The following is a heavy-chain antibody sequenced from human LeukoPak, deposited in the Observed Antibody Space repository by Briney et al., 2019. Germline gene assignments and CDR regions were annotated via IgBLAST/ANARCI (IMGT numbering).Heavy chain of an antibody. D-gene: IGHD1-7*01. CDR2: INPNSGGT. J-gene: IGHJ4*02. Sequence: GASVKVSCKASGYTFTGYYMHWVRQAPGQGLEWMGWINPNSGGTNYAQKFQGRVTMTRDTSISTAYMELSSLRSEDTAVYYCARGDWNYQIPPYYFDYWGQGTLVTVSS. CDR3: ARGDWNYQIPPYYFDY. V-gene: IGHV1-2*02. CDR1: GYTFTGYY.